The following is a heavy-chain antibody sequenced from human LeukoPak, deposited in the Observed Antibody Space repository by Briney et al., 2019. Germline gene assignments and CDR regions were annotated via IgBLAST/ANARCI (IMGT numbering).Heavy chain of an antibody. CDR1: GGSISSHY. CDR2: IYYSGST. Sequence: SETLSLTCTVSGGSISSHYWSWIRQPPGKGLEWIVYIYYSGSTNYNPSLKSRVTISVDTSKNQFSLKLSSVTAADTAVYYCAREVVVVPAAIHWFDLWGQGTLVTVSS. J-gene: IGHJ5*02. D-gene: IGHD2-2*01. V-gene: IGHV4-59*11. CDR3: AREVVVVPAAIHWFDL.